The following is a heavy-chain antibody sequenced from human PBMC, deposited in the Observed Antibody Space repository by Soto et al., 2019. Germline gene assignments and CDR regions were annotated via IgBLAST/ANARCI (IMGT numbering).Heavy chain of an antibody. CDR2: TLYSGRT. V-gene: IGHV4-4*02. J-gene: IGHJ5*02. D-gene: IGHD3-10*01. CDR1: GASISSGW. CDR3: SSRVTDAPT. Sequence: QVQLQESGPGLVKPSGTLSLTCAVSGASISSGWWTWVRQPPGKRLEWIGETLYSGRTNYNSSLNSRVTISIDKSKKQFSLNLSSVIAADTAVYYCSSRVTDAPTWGQGTLVTVSS.